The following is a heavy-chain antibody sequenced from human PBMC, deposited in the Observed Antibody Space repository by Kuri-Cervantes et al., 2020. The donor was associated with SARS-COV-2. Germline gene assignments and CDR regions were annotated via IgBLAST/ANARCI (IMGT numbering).Heavy chain of an antibody. CDR3: ARVIPAAILLTGSGSNWFDP. Sequence: GESLKISCAASGFTFSSYWMSWVRQAPGKGLEWVANIKQDGSEKYYGDSVKGRFTISRDNAKYSLYLQMNSLRAEDTAVYYCARVIPAAILLTGSGSNWFDPWGQGTLVTVSS. J-gene: IGHJ5*02. D-gene: IGHD2-2*01. CDR2: IKQDGSEK. CDR1: GFTFSSYW. V-gene: IGHV3-7*01.